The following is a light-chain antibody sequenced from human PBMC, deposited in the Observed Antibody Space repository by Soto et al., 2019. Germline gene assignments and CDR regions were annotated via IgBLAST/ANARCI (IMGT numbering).Light chain of an antibody. CDR2: EVT. CDR3: SSYTNINTRACV. J-gene: IGLJ1*01. Sequence: LTQPASVSGSPGQSITVSCTGTSGDIGSYNRVSWYQQHPGKAPKLIIYEVTDRPSGVSNRFSGSKSGNTASLTISGLQAEDEAEYYCSSYTNINTRACVFGTGTKVTV. CDR1: SGDIGSYNR. V-gene: IGLV2-14*01.